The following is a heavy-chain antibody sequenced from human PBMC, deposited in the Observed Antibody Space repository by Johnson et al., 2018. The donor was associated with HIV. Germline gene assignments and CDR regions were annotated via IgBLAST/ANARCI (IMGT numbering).Heavy chain of an antibody. J-gene: IGHJ3*01. CDR1: GFTFSSYA. CDR3: AKARRAYDSRGYYYAYDAFDL. Sequence: VQLVESGGGVVQPGGSLRLSCAASGFTFSSYAMSWVRQSPGKGLEWVSAVSGSGTGTYYADSVKGRVTISRDNSKSTLFLQMNSLRAEDTAVYYCAKARRAYDSRGYYYAYDAFDLWGQGTMVTVSS. CDR2: VSGSGTGT. V-gene: IGHV3-23*04. D-gene: IGHD3-22*01.